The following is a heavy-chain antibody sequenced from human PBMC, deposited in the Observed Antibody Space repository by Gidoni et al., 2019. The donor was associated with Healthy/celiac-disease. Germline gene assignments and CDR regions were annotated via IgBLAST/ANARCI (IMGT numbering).Heavy chain of an antibody. CDR3: AGVSCSGGSCHFDY. CDR2: IYHSGGT. V-gene: IGHV4-38-2*01. D-gene: IGHD2-15*01. J-gene: IGHJ4*02. Sequence: QVQLQESGPGLVKPSETLSLTCAVSGYSISSGYYWGWIRQPPGKGLEWIGSIYHSGGTYYNPSLKSRVTISVDTSKNQFSLKLSSVTAADTAVYYCAGVSCSGGSCHFDYWGQGTLVTVSS. CDR1: GYSISSGYY.